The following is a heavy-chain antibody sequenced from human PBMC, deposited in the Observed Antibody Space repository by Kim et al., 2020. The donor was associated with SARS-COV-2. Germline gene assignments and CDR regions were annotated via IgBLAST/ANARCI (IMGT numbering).Heavy chain of an antibody. V-gene: IGHV1-69*13. CDR3: ARGGVPGGDGAWFGESNMEGWFDP. Sequence: SVKVSCKASGGTFSSYAISWVRQAPGQGLEWMGGIIPIFGTANYAQKFQGRVTITADESTSTAYMELSSLRSEDTAVYYCARGGVPGGDGAWFGESNMEGWFDPWGQGTLVTVSS. CDR1: GGTFSSYA. D-gene: IGHD3-10*01. CDR2: IIPIFGTA. J-gene: IGHJ5*02.